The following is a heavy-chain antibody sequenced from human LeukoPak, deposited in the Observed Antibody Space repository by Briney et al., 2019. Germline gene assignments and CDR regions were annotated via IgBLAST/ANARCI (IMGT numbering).Heavy chain of an antibody. Sequence: PGGSLRLSCAASGFTVSSNYMSWVRQAPGKGLEWVPVIYIGGRTYYADSVKGRFTISRDNSKNTLYLQMNSLRAEDTAVYYCAKDSLVVPAAIYDYYYYMDVWGKGTTVTVSS. V-gene: IGHV3-53*05. J-gene: IGHJ6*03. CDR3: AKDSLVVPAAIYDYYYYMDV. CDR2: IYIGGRT. D-gene: IGHD2-2*02. CDR1: GFTVSSNY.